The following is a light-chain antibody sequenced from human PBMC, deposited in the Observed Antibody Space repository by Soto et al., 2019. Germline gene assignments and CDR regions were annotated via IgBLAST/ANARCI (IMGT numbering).Light chain of an antibody. V-gene: IGKV1-5*03. J-gene: IGKJ1*01. CDR3: QQYNSWT. CDR1: QSISSW. CDR2: KAS. Sequence: DIQMTQSPSTLSASVGDRVTITCRASQSISSWLAWYQQKPGKAPKLLIYKASSLESGVPARFSGSGSGTEFTRTISSLQAVDFATYYCQQYNSWTFGQGTKVEIK.